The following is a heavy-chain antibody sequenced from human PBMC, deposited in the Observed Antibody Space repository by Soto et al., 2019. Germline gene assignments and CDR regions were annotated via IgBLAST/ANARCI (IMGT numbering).Heavy chain of an antibody. V-gene: IGHV4-34*01. CDR1: AESFSRYY. J-gene: IGHJ3*02. Sequence: SSEAVSLTCAGSAESFSRYYWNWIRQSPGKGLEWIEKIKHRGSSNYNTSLRSRVSNTVDMTKNQFSLRLTSVTAADTAVYYCARGGSSDWQVALDIWGQGTMVTVSS. CDR2: IKHRGSS. CDR3: ARGGSSDWQVALDI. D-gene: IGHD6-19*01.